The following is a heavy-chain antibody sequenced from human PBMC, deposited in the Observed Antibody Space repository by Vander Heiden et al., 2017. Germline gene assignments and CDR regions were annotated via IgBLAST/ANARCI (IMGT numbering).Heavy chain of an antibody. J-gene: IGHJ4*02. CDR1: GLTIDDFA. D-gene: IGHD5-18*01. CDR2: ISWHSGII. Sequence: EVQLVESGGGSVQLGRSLGSSCAASGLTIDDFAMHWVRQGPGKGLEWVSGISWHSGIIGYGDSVKGRFTISRDNAKNSLYLQMNSLRPEDTALYYCARGRSGYTYGPDYWGRGTLVTVSS. CDR3: ARGRSGYTYGPDY. V-gene: IGHV3-9*01.